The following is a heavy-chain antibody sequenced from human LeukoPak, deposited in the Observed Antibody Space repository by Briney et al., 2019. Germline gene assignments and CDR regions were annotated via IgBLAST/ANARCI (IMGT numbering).Heavy chain of an antibody. CDR3: ASGMRVGPNI. V-gene: IGHV3-48*04. D-gene: IGHD1-26*01. Sequence: GGSLRLSCAASGFTFGPYTMNWVRQAPGKGLEWVSYISSSNDTIYYADSVKGRFTISRDNGKNSLYLQMNSLRAEDTAVYYCASGMRVGPNIWGQGTLVTVSS. J-gene: IGHJ4*02. CDR2: ISSSNDTI. CDR1: GFTFGPYT.